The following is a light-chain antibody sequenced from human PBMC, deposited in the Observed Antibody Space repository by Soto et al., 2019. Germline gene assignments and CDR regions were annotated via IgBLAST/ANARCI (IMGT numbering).Light chain of an antibody. CDR2: DAS. CDR1: QSISTF. Sequence: EVVFTQSPATLSLSPGDRATLSCRASQSISTFLTWYQQKPGQAPRLLIYDASTRANGIPPRFSGTGSGTDLTLTINSLEPEDFAVYDCQQRSDWPTLTFGGGTKVDIK. J-gene: IGKJ4*01. V-gene: IGKV3-11*01. CDR3: QQRSDWPTLT.